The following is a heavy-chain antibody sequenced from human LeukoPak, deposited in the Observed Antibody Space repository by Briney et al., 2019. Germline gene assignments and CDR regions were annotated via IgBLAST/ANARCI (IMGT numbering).Heavy chain of an antibody. V-gene: IGHV4-34*01. Sequence: PSETLSLTCAVYGGSFSGYYWSWIRQPPGKGLEWIGEINHRGSTNYNPSLKSRVTISADTSKNQFSLNLSSVTAADTAVYYCARDRETIDYWGQGTLVTVSS. CDR3: ARDRETIDY. D-gene: IGHD1-14*01. CDR2: INHRGST. CDR1: GGSFSGYY. J-gene: IGHJ4*02.